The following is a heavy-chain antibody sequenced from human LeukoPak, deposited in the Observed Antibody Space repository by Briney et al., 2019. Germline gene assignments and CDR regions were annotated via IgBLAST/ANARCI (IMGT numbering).Heavy chain of an antibody. CDR1: GGTFSSYA. CDR2: IIPIFGTA. Sequence: SVKASCKASGGTFSSYAISWVRQAPGQGLEWMGGIIPIFGTANYAQKFQGRVTITADESTSTAYMELSSLRSDDTAVYYCARDRGNVDTAMVGYGMDVWGQGTTVTVSS. D-gene: IGHD5-18*01. J-gene: IGHJ6*02. CDR3: ARDRGNVDTAMVGYGMDV. V-gene: IGHV1-69*13.